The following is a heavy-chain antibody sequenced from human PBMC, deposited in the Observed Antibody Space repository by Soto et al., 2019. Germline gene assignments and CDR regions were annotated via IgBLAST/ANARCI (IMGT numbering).Heavy chain of an antibody. Sequence: QLQLQESGPGLVKPSETLSLTCTVSGGSISSSSYYWGWIRQPPGKGLEWIGSIYYSGSTYYNPSLKSRVTISVDTSKNQFSLKLSSVTAADTAVYYCASPFFVDYGSGSPFDPWGQGTLVTVSS. CDR3: ASPFFVDYGSGSPFDP. J-gene: IGHJ5*02. CDR2: IYYSGST. V-gene: IGHV4-39*01. D-gene: IGHD3-10*01. CDR1: GGSISSSSYY.